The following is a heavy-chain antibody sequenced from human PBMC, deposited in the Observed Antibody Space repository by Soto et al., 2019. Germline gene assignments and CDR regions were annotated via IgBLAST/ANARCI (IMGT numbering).Heavy chain of an antibody. Sequence: QVQLQESGPGLVKPSETLSLTCTVSGGSISTFYWSWIRQPPGKGLEWIGYIYHTGSANYNPSLKGRVTMSIDTSKNQFSLKMNSVSAADTALYYCARPLTENWNYDEAFDIWGPGTMVTVSS. J-gene: IGHJ3*02. V-gene: IGHV4-59*08. CDR2: IYHTGSA. D-gene: IGHD1-7*01. CDR3: ARPLTENWNYDEAFDI. CDR1: GGSISTFY.